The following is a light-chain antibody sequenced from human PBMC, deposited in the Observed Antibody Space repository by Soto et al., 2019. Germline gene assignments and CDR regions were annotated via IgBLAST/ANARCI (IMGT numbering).Light chain of an antibody. J-gene: IGLJ2*01. V-gene: IGLV2-14*01. CDR3: SSYTSSSTRV. CDR2: DVS. Sequence: QSALTQPASVSGSPGQSITISCSGTSSDVGGYNSVSWYQQLPGKAPKLMIYDVSNWPSGVSNRFSGSKSGNTASLTISGLQAEDEADYYCSSYTSSSTRVFGGGTKVTVL. CDR1: SSDVGGYNS.